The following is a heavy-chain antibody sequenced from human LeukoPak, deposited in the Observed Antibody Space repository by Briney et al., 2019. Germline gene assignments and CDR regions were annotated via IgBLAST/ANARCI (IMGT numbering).Heavy chain of an antibody. Sequence: GGSLRLSCAASGFTFSSYAMSWVRQAPGKGLEWVSAISGSGGSTYYADSVKGRFTISRDNSKNTLYLQMNSLRAEDTAVYYCAKDGVSIVVVVAATDAFDTWGQGTMVTVSS. J-gene: IGHJ3*02. CDR3: AKDGVSIVVVVAATDAFDT. CDR1: GFTFSSYA. D-gene: IGHD2-15*01. V-gene: IGHV3-23*01. CDR2: ISGSGGST.